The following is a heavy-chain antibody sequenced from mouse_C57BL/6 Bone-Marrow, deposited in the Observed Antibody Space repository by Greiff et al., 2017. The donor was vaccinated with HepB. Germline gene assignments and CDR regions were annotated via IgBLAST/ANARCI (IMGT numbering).Heavy chain of an antibody. V-gene: IGHV5-12*01. Sequence: EVKLVESGGGLVQPGGSLKLSCAASGFTFSDYYMYWVRQTPEKRLEWVAYISNGGGRTYYPDTVKGRFTIARDNAKNTLYLQMSRLKSEDTAMYYCARHDAQATFADWGQGTLVTVSA. J-gene: IGHJ3*01. CDR1: GFTFSDYY. D-gene: IGHD3-2*02. CDR3: ARHDAQATFAD. CDR2: ISNGGGRT.